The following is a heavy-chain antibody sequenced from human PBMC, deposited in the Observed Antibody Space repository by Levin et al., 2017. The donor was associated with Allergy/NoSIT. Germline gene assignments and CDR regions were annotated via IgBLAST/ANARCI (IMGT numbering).Heavy chain of an antibody. CDR3: ARGYCSGGSCYLDY. Sequence: SETLSLTCTVSGGSISSGDYYWSWIRQPPGKGLEWIGYIYYSGSTYYNPSLKSRVTISVDTSKNQFSLKLSSVTAADTAVYYCARGYCSGGSCYLDYWGQGTLVTVSS. CDR2: IYYSGST. D-gene: IGHD2-15*01. J-gene: IGHJ4*02. V-gene: IGHV4-30-4*01. CDR1: GGSISSGDYY.